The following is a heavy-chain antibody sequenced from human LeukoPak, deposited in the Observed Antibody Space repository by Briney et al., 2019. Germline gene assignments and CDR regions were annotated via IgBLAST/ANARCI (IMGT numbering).Heavy chain of an antibody. D-gene: IGHD1-1*01. CDR2: IIPIFGTA. Sequence: ASVKVSCKASGGTFSSYAISWVRQAPGQGLEWMGGIIPIFGTANYAQKFQDRLTITADESTSTAYMELSSLRSEDTAVYYCARDLEDWNDEYWGQGTLVTVSS. V-gene: IGHV1-69*01. J-gene: IGHJ4*02. CDR1: GGTFSSYA. CDR3: ARDLEDWNDEY.